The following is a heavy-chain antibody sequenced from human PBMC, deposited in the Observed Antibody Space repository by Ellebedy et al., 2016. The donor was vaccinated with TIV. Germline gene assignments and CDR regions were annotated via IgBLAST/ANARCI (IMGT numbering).Heavy chain of an antibody. D-gene: IGHD6-19*01. CDR3: AQWVGFRPQLPRHYKDV. CDR1: GIPFSDYY. CDR2: INRDGFA. V-gene: IGHV4-34*01. J-gene: IGHJ6*03. Sequence: SETLSLTXGVSGIPFSDYYWSWIRQSPGKGLEWIGDINRDGFAHYKPSLESRLTLSLDTSKKHLSLRLRSVTAADTAVYYCAQWVGFRPQLPRHYKDVWGKGTTVIVSS.